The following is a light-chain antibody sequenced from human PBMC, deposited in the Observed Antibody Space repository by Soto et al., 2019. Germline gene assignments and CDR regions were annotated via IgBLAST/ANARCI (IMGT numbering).Light chain of an antibody. Sequence: DIQMTQSPSSLSSSVGDRVTITCRASQSISSYLNGYQQKPGKAPKLLIYAASSLQSGVPSRFSGSGSGIDFTITISSLQPEDFATYYCQQSYSTPWTFGQGTKVEIK. CDR1: QSISSY. CDR3: QQSYSTPWT. J-gene: IGKJ1*01. V-gene: IGKV1-39*01. CDR2: AAS.